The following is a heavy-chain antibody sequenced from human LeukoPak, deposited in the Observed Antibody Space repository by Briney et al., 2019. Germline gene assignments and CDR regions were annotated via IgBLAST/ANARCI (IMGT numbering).Heavy chain of an antibody. CDR3: ARAGSTSSSYNRFDP. D-gene: IGHD2-2*01. CDR1: DGSITIYY. V-gene: IGHV4-59*12. CDR2: IYSSGST. J-gene: IGHJ5*02. Sequence: PPQTPSLTCTVPDGSITIYYSSSIRQPPATGLECTGHIYSSGSTNYTPSLKSRVTISVDTSKNQFSLKLSSVTAADTAVYYCARAGSTSSSYNRFDPWGQGTLVTVSS.